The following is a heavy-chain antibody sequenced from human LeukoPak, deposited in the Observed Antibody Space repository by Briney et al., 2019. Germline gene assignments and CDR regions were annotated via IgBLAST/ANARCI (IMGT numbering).Heavy chain of an antibody. V-gene: IGHV4-59*08. CDR2: IHYSGSS. Sequence: PSETLSLTCTVSGGSISSYYWNWIRQSPEKGLEWIGNIHYSGSSVYNPSLRSRVSMSIDRSLKQFFLKLTSVTAADTAVYYCVLAPNSNWFDFWGQGILVTVSS. D-gene: IGHD2-8*01. CDR3: VLAPNSNWFDF. J-gene: IGHJ4*02. CDR1: GGSISSYY.